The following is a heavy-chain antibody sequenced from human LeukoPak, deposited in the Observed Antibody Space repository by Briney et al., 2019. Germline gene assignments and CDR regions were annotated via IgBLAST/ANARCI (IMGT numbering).Heavy chain of an antibody. V-gene: IGHV3-30-3*01. CDR1: GFTLSSYA. D-gene: IGHD4-17*01. CDR3: ARDDGDYAQRY. CDR2: ISYDGSNK. Sequence: GRSLRLSCAASGFTLSSYAMHWVRQAPGKGLEWVAVISYDGSNKYYADPVKGRFTISRDNSKNTLYLQMNSLRAEDTAVYYCARDDGDYAQRYWGQGTLVTVSS. J-gene: IGHJ4*02.